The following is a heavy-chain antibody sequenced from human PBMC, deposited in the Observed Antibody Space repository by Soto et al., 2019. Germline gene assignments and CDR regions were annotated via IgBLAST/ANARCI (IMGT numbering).Heavy chain of an antibody. V-gene: IGHV4-31*03. CDR1: GGSISSGGYY. J-gene: IGHJ5*02. D-gene: IGHD3-10*01. CDR2: IYYSGST. Sequence: QVQLQESGPGLVKPSQTLSLTCTVSGGSISSGGYYWSWIRQHPGKGLEWIGYIYYSGSTYYNPSLKSRVTISVDTSKNQFSLKLSSVTAADTAVYYCARGGGFGRIWFGELLGWFDPWGQGTLVTVSS. CDR3: ARGGGFGRIWFGELLGWFDP.